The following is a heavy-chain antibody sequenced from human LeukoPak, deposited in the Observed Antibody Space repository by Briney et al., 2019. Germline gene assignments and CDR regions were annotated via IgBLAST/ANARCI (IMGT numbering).Heavy chain of an antibody. CDR2: IYYSGST. J-gene: IGHJ3*02. CDR1: GGSISSYY. D-gene: IGHD1-1*01. V-gene: IGHV4-59*01. CDR3: ARDLGGTTSNAFDT. Sequence: PSETLSLTCTVSGGSISSYYWSWIRQPPGKGLEWIGYIYYSGSTNYNPSLKSRVTISVDTSKNQFSLKLSSVTAADTAVYYCARDLGGTTSNAFDTWGQGTMVTVSS.